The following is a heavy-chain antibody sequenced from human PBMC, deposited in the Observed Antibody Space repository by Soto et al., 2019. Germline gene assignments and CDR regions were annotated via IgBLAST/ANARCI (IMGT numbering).Heavy chain of an antibody. V-gene: IGHV2-5*02. J-gene: IGHJ4*02. CDR1: GFSLSTSGVG. CDR3: AHPWGYGDKRPYYFDY. D-gene: IGHD4-17*01. Sequence: QITLKESGPTLVKPTQTLTLTCTFSGFSLSTSGVGVGWIRQPPGKALEWLALIYWDDDKRYSPSLKSRLTITKDTSKNQVVLTMTNMDPVDTATYYCAHPWGYGDKRPYYFDYWGQGTLVTVSS. CDR2: IYWDDDK.